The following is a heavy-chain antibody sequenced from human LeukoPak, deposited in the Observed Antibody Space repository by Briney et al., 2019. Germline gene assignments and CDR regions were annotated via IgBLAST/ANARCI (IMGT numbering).Heavy chain of an antibody. CDR2: IGSGGSPI. CDR3: AKGPTPLSSRGWIDP. D-gene: IGHD6-13*01. CDR1: GFTFSNYP. Sequence: GGSLRLSCAASGFTFSNYPMNWVRQAPGKGLEWVSYIGSGGSPIYYADSVRGRFSISRDNSKNTVYLQMNSLRPEDTAVYYCAKGPTPLSSRGWIDPWGQGTLVTVSS. V-gene: IGHV3-48*01. J-gene: IGHJ5*02.